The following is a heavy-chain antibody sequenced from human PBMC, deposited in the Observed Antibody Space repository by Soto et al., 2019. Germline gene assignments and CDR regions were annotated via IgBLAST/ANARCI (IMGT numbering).Heavy chain of an antibody. D-gene: IGHD3-22*01. Sequence: ASVKVSCKASGYTFTGYYMHWLRQAPGQGLEWMGWINPNSGGANYAQKFQGRVTMTRDTSISTAYMELSRLRSDDTAVYYCAREATMIVVVAEYYYYYGMDVWGQGTTVTVSS. CDR2: INPNSGGA. CDR3: AREATMIVVVAEYYYYYGMDV. V-gene: IGHV1-2*02. CDR1: GYTFTGYY. J-gene: IGHJ6*02.